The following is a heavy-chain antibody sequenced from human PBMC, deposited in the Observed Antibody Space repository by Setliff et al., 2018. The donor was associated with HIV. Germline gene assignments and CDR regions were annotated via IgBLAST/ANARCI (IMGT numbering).Heavy chain of an antibody. Sequence: PSETLSLTCSVSGGSITSSGYHWGWIRQPPGKGLVWIGNIYYSGDTFYNASLRSRLTLSVDTSKNQFSLKLNSVTASDTAMYYCTRHRGPPWDAFDIWGQGTMVTVSS. J-gene: IGHJ3*02. CDR2: IYYSGDT. CDR3: TRHRGPPWDAFDI. CDR1: GGSITSSGYH. V-gene: IGHV4-39*01.